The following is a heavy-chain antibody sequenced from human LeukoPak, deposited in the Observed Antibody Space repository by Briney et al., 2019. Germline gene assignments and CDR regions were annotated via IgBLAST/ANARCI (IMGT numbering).Heavy chain of an antibody. Sequence: ASVKVSCKASGYAFVGYYIHWVRQDPGQRLEWMGWINPNRGGTNYAQNFQGRVTMTRDTSVSTAYMELSSLRSGDTAVYYCARLADCSETSCRSFDYWGQGTLVIVSS. V-gene: IGHV1-2*02. J-gene: IGHJ4*02. CDR1: GYAFVGYY. D-gene: IGHD2-2*01. CDR3: ARLADCSETSCRSFDY. CDR2: INPNRGGT.